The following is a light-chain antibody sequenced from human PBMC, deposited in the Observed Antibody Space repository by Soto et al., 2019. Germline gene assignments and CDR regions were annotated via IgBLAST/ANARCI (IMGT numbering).Light chain of an antibody. CDR1: QYVGTR. CDR3: QQYGSSGT. J-gene: IGKJ1*01. Sequence: EIVLTQSPVTLSSSPGGTATLSCRASQYVGTRLAWYQHKPGQAPRLLIYYTSNRATGIPARFSGSGSGTDFTLTISRLEPEDFAVYYCQQYGSSGTFGQGTKVDNK. CDR2: YTS. V-gene: IGKV3-20*01.